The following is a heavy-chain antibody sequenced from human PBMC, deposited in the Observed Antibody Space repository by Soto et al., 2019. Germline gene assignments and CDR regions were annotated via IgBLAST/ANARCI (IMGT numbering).Heavy chain of an antibody. V-gene: IGHV4-59*01. Sequence: SETLSLTCTVSGGSISSYYWSWIRQPPGKGLEWIGYIYYSGSTNYNPSLKSRVTISVDTSKNQFSLKLSSVTAADTAVYYCARDYGGSFDYWGQGTLVTVSS. CDR1: GGSISSYY. CDR2: IYYSGST. J-gene: IGHJ4*02. D-gene: IGHD2-15*01. CDR3: ARDYGGSFDY.